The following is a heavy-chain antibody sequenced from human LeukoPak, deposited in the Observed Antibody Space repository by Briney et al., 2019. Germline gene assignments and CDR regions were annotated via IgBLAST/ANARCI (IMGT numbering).Heavy chain of an antibody. CDR3: ARGPYSSKWYPFLDY. Sequence: SETLSLTCTVSGGSISNYSWNWIRRPPGKGLEWIGYIYYSGSTNNNPSLKSRVTISVDSSKNQFSLNLSSVTAADTAVYYCARGPYSSKWYPFLDYWGQGTLVTVSS. CDR2: IYYSGST. V-gene: IGHV4-59*01. J-gene: IGHJ4*02. D-gene: IGHD6-13*01. CDR1: GGSISNYS.